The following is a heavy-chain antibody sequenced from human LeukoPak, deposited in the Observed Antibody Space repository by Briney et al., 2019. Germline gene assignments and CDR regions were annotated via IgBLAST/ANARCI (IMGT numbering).Heavy chain of an antibody. Sequence: SETLSLTCTVSGGSVSTYYWSWIRQPAGKGLEWIGRFYSSGSTSYNPSLKSRVSMSIDTSKNQSSLNLTSVTAADTAVYYCAKVAGSRYFDIWGRGTLVTVSS. CDR3: AKVAGSRYFDI. D-gene: IGHD6-19*01. CDR2: FYSSGST. CDR1: GGSVSTYY. V-gene: IGHV4-4*07. J-gene: IGHJ2*01.